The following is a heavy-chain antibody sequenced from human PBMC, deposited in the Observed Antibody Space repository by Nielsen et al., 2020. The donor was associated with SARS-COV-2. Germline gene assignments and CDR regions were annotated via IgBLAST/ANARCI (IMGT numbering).Heavy chain of an antibody. CDR3: ASPRNSGSYYDPWAFDI. Sequence: SETLSLTCTVSGGSISSYYWSWIRQPPGKGLEWIGYIYYSGSTNYNPSLKSRVTISVDTSKNQFSLKLSSVTAADTAVYYCASPRNSGSYYDPWAFDIWGQGTMVTVSS. CDR1: GGSISSYY. D-gene: IGHD1-26*01. J-gene: IGHJ3*02. V-gene: IGHV4-59*08. CDR2: IYYSGST.